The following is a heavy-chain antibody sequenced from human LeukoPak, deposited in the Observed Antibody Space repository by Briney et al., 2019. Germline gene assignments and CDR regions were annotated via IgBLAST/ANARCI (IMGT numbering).Heavy chain of an antibody. CDR1: GGSISSYY. D-gene: IGHD3-10*01. CDR3: ARASGSGSYKGTFDS. Sequence: SETLSLTCTVSGGSISSYYWSWIRQPPGKGLEWIGYIYYSGSTNYNPSLKSRVTISVDTSKNQFSLKLSSVTAADTAVYYCARASGSGSYKGTFDSWGQGTLVTVSS. V-gene: IGHV4-59*01. J-gene: IGHJ4*02. CDR2: IYYSGST.